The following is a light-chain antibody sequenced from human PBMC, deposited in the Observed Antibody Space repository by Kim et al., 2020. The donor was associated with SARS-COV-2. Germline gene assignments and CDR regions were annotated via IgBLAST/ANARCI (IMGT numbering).Light chain of an antibody. J-gene: IGKJ3*01. CDR3: MQGTHWPFT. CDR2: KVS. V-gene: IGKV2-30*01. Sequence: AATSCRTSQSLVCSDGNNSLNWFQQRPGKSPRRLIYKVSNRDSGVPARFSGSGSGTDFTLQISRVEAEDVGVYYCMQGTHWPFTFGPGTKVDIK. CDR1: QSLVCSDGNNS.